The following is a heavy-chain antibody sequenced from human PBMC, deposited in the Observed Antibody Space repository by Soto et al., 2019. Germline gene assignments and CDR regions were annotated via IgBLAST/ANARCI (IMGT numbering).Heavy chain of an antibody. D-gene: IGHD3-3*01. CDR3: ARDNILGILYGGMDV. CDR2: IYYSGST. V-gene: IGHV4-30-4*01. Sequence: SETLSLTCTVSGGSISSGDYYWSWVRQPPGKGLEWIGYIYYSGSTYYNPSLKSRVTISVDTSKNQFSLKLSSVTAADTAVYYCARDNILGILYGGMDVWGQGTTVTVSS. J-gene: IGHJ6*02. CDR1: GGSISSGDYY.